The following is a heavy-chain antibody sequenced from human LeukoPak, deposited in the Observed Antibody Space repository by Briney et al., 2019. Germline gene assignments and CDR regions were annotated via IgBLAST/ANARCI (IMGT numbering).Heavy chain of an antibody. D-gene: IGHD6-19*01. CDR2: IKQDGSEK. V-gene: IGHV3-7*01. Sequence: GGSLRLSCTASGFTFSTHAMSWVRQAPGKGLEWVANIKQDGSEKYYVDSVKGRFTISRDNAKNSLYLQMNSLRAEDTAVYYCARLGGLEWLDNYYYYYGMDVWGQGTTVTVSS. CDR1: GFTFSTHA. J-gene: IGHJ6*02. CDR3: ARLGGLEWLDNYYYYYGMDV.